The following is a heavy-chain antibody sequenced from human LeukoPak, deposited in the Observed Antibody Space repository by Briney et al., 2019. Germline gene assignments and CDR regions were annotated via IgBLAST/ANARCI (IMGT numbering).Heavy chain of an antibody. Sequence: GRSLRLSCAASGFAFDDYAMHWVRQAPGKGLEWVSGISWNSGSIGYADSVKGRFTISRDNAKNSLYLQMNSLRAEDTALYYCAKDIDPHSSSPWFDPWGQGTLVTVSS. D-gene: IGHD6-6*01. J-gene: IGHJ5*02. V-gene: IGHV3-9*01. CDR1: GFAFDDYA. CDR2: ISWNSGSI. CDR3: AKDIDPHSSSPWFDP.